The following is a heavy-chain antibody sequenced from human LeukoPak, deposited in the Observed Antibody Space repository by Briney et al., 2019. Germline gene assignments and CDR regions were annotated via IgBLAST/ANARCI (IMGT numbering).Heavy chain of an antibody. Sequence: GGSLRLSCAASGFTFSSYAMSWVRQAPGKGLEWVSAISGSGGSTYYADSVKGRFTISRDNSKNTLYLQMNSLRAEDTAVYYCAELRRGYMVRGVIFDYWGQGTLVTVSS. J-gene: IGHJ4*02. CDR1: GFTFSSYA. CDR3: AELRRGYMVRGVIFDY. CDR2: ISGSGGST. V-gene: IGHV3-23*01. D-gene: IGHD3-10*01.